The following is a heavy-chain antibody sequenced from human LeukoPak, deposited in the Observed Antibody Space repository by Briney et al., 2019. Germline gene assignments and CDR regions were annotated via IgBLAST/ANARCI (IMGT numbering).Heavy chain of an antibody. CDR3: ALRSNVMVRGFVDH. J-gene: IGHJ4*02. CDR2: IYGDDNR. V-gene: IGHV2-5*02. D-gene: IGHD3-10*01. Sequence: SGPTLVKPTQTLTLTCTFSGFSLSTSGVSVGWIRQPPGKALEWLALIYGDDNRRYNVALMSRLTITKDTSKNQVGLTMTSMDRVDTATYYCALRSNVMVRGFVDHWGQGTLVTVSS. CDR1: GFSLSTSGVS.